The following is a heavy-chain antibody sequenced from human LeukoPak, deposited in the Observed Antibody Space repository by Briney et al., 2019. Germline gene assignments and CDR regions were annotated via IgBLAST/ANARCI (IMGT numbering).Heavy chain of an antibody. J-gene: IGHJ4*02. V-gene: IGHV3-7*01. CDR3: ARDSSPRYSGYDWVY. CDR1: GFAFSDYW. D-gene: IGHD5-12*01. CDR2: IKQEGSQT. Sequence: GGSLRLSCTASGFAFSDYWMSWVRQAPGKGLEGLAHIKQEGSQTSYVDSVRGRFTLSRDNAKNSLYLQMNSLRADDPAVYYCARDSSPRYSGYDWVYWGRGTLVTVSS.